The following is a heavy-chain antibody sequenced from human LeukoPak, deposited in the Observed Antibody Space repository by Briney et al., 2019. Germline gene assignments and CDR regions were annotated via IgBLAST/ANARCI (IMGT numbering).Heavy chain of an antibody. CDR1: GFTFSNYW. V-gene: IGHV3-7*01. Sequence: SEGSLRLSCAASGFTFSNYWMTWVRQSPGKGLEWVAIIKPDGSDRYSVDSEKGRFTVSRDNAKNSLYLQMSSLRAEDTAVYYCARGGHRQKEFWGQGTLVTVSS. J-gene: IGHJ4*02. CDR3: ARGGHRQKEF. CDR2: IKPDGSDR. D-gene: IGHD3-10*01.